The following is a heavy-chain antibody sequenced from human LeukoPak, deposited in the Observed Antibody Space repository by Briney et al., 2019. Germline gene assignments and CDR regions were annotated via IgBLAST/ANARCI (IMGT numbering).Heavy chain of an antibody. V-gene: IGHV4-39*07. Sequence: SETLSLTCTVSVGAISSSSYYWGWIRQPPGKGLEWVGSIYYSGSTYYNPSLKSRVTISVDTSKNQFSLKLGSVTAADTAVYYCARGPRITIFGTGYFDYWGQGTLVSVSS. D-gene: IGHD3-3*01. J-gene: IGHJ4*02. CDR2: IYYSGST. CDR1: VGAISSSSYY. CDR3: ARGPRITIFGTGYFDY.